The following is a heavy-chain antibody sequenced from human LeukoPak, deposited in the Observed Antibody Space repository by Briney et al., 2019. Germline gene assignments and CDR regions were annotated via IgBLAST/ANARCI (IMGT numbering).Heavy chain of an antibody. J-gene: IGHJ6*02. Sequence: PSETLSLTCTVSGGSISSGGYYWSWIRQHPGKGLEWIGYIYYSGSTYYNPSLKSRVTISVDTSKNQFSLKLSSVTAADTAVYYCARGQTYSSSWAYYYYGMDVWGQGTTVTVSS. D-gene: IGHD6-13*01. V-gene: IGHV4-31*03. CDR2: IYYSGST. CDR1: GGSISSGGYY. CDR3: ARGQTYSSSWAYYYYGMDV.